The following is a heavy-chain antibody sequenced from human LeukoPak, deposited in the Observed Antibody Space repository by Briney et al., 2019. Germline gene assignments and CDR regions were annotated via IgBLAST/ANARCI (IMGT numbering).Heavy chain of an antibody. CDR2: IYYSGGT. D-gene: IGHD3-3*01. CDR3: ARGKVFGVVPNWFDP. CDR1: GGSISSGDYY. Sequence: SETLSLTCTVSGGSISSGDYYWSWIRQPPGKGLEWIGYIYYSGGTYYNPSLKSRVTISVDTSKSQFSLKLSSVTAADTAVYHCARGKVFGVVPNWFDPWGQGTLVTVSS. V-gene: IGHV4-30-4*08. J-gene: IGHJ5*02.